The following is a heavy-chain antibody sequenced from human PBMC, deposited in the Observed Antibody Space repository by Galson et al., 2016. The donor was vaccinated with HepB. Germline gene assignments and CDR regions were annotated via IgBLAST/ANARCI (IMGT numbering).Heavy chain of an antibody. CDR2: ISYDGSNK. CDR3: AKDVLRYFTVLAFDN. J-gene: IGHJ3*02. V-gene: IGHV3-30*18. D-gene: IGHD3-9*01. Sequence: SLRLSCAASGFTFSSYGMHWVRQAPGKGLEWVAVISYDGSNKYYADSLKGRFTISRDNSKNTLYLQMNSLRAEDTAVYHCAKDVLRYFTVLAFDNCGQETMVTVSS. CDR1: GFTFSSYG.